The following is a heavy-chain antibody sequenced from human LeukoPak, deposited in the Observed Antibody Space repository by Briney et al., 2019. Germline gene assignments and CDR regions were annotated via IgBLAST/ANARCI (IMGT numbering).Heavy chain of an antibody. CDR1: GFTFSSYA. V-gene: IGHV3-23*01. CDR2: ISGSGGST. J-gene: IGHJ3*02. CDR3: AKDRVGTFAFDI. D-gene: IGHD1-26*01. Sequence: GGSLRLSCAASGFTFSSYAMSWVRQAPGKGLERVSAISGSGGSTYYADSVKGRFTISRDNSKNTLYLQMNSLRAEDTAVHYCAKDRVGTFAFDIWGQGTMVTVSS.